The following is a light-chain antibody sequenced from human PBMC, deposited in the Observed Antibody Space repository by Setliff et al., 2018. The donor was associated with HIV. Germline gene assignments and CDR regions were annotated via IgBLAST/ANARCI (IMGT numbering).Light chain of an antibody. CDR2: DVT. J-gene: IGLJ1*01. CDR1: SSDVGAYKY. CDR3: CSYAGSSTLYV. V-gene: IGLV2-23*02. Sequence: QSALTQPASVPGSPGQSITISCTGTSSDVGAYKYVSWYQQHPGKAPKLIIYDVTERPSGVSNRFSGSKSGNTASLTISGLQTEDEADYYCCSYAGSSTLYVFGTGTKVTVL.